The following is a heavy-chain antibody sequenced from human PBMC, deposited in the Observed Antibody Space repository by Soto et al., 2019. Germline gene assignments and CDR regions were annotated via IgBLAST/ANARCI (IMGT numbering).Heavy chain of an antibody. CDR1: GFSLRTTGVG. CDR2: IYWNDDK. D-gene: IGHD2-21*01. CDR3: AHTWWWPVDY. Sequence: QITLKESGPTLVEPTQTLTLTCTYSGFSLRTTGVGVGWIRQPPGKALEWLGIIYWNDDKRYSPSLKNRFTLTSDISKSQVVLTMTNMDPVDTATYYCAHTWWWPVDYWSQGTLVIVSS. V-gene: IGHV2-5*01. J-gene: IGHJ4*02.